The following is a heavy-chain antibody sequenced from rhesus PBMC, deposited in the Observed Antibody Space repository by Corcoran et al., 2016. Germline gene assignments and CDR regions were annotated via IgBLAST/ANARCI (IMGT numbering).Heavy chain of an antibody. D-gene: IGHD2-21*01. CDR1: GGSISSSY. CDR2: IYGSGSST. V-gene: IGHV4-169*01. J-gene: IGHJ4*01. CDR3: ARGGGYCTGSGCYPFDY. Sequence: QLQLQESGPGLVKPSETLSVTCAVSGGSISSSYWSWIRQAPGMGLEWIGYIYGSGSSTNTNPSLKGRVTLSVDTPKNQLSLKLSSVTAADTAVYYCARGGGYCTGSGCYPFDYWGQGVLVTVSS.